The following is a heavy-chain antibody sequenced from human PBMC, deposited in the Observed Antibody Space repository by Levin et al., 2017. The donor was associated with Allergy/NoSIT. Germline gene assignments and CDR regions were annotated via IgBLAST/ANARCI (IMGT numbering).Heavy chain of an antibody. V-gene: IGHV3-23*01. CDR2: ISGSGGST. D-gene: IGHD6-13*01. CDR1: GFTFSSYA. CDR3: AKGSSSSPFHY. Sequence: SSETLSLTCAASGFTFSSYAMSWVRQAPGKGLEWVSAISGSGGSTYYADSVKGRFTISRDNSKNTLYLQMNSLRAEDTAVYYCAKGSSSSPFHYWGQGTLVTVSS. J-gene: IGHJ4*02.